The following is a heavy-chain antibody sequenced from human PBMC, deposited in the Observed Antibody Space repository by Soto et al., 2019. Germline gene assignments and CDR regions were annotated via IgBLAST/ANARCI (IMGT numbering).Heavy chain of an antibody. D-gene: IGHD3-3*01. CDR3: AKEVYDFWSGYYYYYMDV. V-gene: IGHV3-23*01. J-gene: IGHJ6*03. CDR2: ISGSGGST. Sequence: GGSLRLSCAASGFTFSSYAMSWVRQAPGKGLEWVSAISGSGGSTYYADSVKGRFTISRDNSKNTRYLQMNSLRAEDTAVYYCAKEVYDFWSGYYYYYMDVWGKGTTVTVSS. CDR1: GFTFSSYA.